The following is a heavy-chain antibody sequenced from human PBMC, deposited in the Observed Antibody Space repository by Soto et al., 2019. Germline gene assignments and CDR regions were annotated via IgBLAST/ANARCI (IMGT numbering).Heavy chain of an antibody. D-gene: IGHD3-3*01. Sequence: GGSLRLSCAASGFTFSSYAMSWVRQAPGKGLEWVSAISGSGGSTYYADSVKGRFTISRDNSKNTLYLQMNSLRAEDTAVYYCAKSPLLEWTYYYYYYMDVWGKGTTVTVSS. CDR3: AKSPLLEWTYYYYYYMDV. J-gene: IGHJ6*03. CDR2: ISGSGGST. CDR1: GFTFSSYA. V-gene: IGHV3-23*01.